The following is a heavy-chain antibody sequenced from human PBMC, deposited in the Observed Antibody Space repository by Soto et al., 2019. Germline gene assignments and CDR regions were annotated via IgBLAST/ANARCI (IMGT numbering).Heavy chain of an antibody. V-gene: IGHV3-30*18. CDR3: AKVYFRDLTGYYNSDDGDYYYGMDV. J-gene: IGHJ6*02. CDR2: ISYDGSNK. Sequence: GGSLRLSCAASGFTFSSYGMHWVRQAPGKGLEWVAVISYDGSNKYYADSVKGRFTISRDNSKNTLYLKMNSLRAEDTAVYYCAKVYFRDLTGYYNSDDGDYYYGMDVWGQGTTVTVSS. D-gene: IGHD3-9*01. CDR1: GFTFSSYG.